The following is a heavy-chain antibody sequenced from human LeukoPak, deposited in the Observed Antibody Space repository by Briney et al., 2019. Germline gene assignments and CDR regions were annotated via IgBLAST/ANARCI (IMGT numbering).Heavy chain of an antibody. V-gene: IGHV1-2*02. Sequence: ASVKVSCKASGYTFTGYYMHWVRQAPGQGLEWMGWINPNSGGTNYAQKFQGRVTMTRDTSISTAYMELSSLRSDDTAVYYCARVYTKGRGLDYWGQGTLVTVSS. J-gene: IGHJ4*02. CDR3: ARVYTKGRGLDY. D-gene: IGHD2-2*02. CDR1: GYTFTGYY. CDR2: INPNSGGT.